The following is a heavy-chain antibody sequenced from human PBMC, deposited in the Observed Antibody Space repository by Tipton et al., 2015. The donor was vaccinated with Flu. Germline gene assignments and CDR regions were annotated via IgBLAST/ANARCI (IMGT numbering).Heavy chain of an antibody. CDR3: SRDGSGYELDY. V-gene: IGHV3-30*04. Sequence: RSLRLSCAASGFTFSSYAMHWVRRAPGKGLEWVAFISYDGSSKNYADSVKGRFTISRDNSKTTLYLQMNSLGAEDTAVYYCSRDGSGYELDYWGPGTLVTVSS. J-gene: IGHJ4*02. D-gene: IGHD5-12*01. CDR2: ISYDGSSK. CDR1: GFTFSSYA.